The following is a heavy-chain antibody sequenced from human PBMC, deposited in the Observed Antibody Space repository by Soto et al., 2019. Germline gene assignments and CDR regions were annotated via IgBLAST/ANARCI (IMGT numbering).Heavy chain of an antibody. V-gene: IGHV1-18*01. D-gene: IGHD3-10*01. CDR1: GYTFTSYG. CDR3: ARDSGRINYYGSGSYPDYYYYGIDV. J-gene: IGHJ6*02. Sequence: ASVKVSCKASGYTFTSYGISWVRQAPGQGLEWMGWISAYNGNTDYAQKLQGRVTMTTDTSTSTAYMELRSLRSDDTAVYYCARDSGRINYYGSGSYPDYYYYGIDVSGQGTTVTVSS. CDR2: ISAYNGNT.